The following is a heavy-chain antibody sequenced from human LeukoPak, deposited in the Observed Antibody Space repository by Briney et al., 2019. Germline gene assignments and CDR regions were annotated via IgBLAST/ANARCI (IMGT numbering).Heavy chain of an antibody. CDR1: GSTFSSYA. J-gene: IGHJ4*02. Sequence: SVKVSCKASGSTFSSYAISWVRQAPGQGLEWMGRIIPIFGTANYAQKFQGRVTITTDESTSTAYMEPSSLRSEDTAVYYCARESGVEALDYWGQGTLVTVSS. CDR3: ARESGVEALDY. V-gene: IGHV1-69*05. CDR2: IIPIFGTA. D-gene: IGHD6-6*01.